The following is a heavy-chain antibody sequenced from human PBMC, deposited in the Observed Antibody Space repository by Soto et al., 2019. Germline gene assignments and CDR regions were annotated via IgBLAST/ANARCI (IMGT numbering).Heavy chain of an antibody. D-gene: IGHD2-2*01. V-gene: IGHV4-39*02. CDR2: IFYTGTT. CDR1: GGSISYNSYY. Sequence: SETLSLTCSVSGGSISYNSYYWGWIRQPPGKGLEWVGGIFYTGTTYYSPSLKDRVTISVATSKNSFSLNLTSVTAADTAVYFCARLVVVAPVANDWGQRTLVTVSS. J-gene: IGHJ4*02. CDR3: ARLVVVAPVAND.